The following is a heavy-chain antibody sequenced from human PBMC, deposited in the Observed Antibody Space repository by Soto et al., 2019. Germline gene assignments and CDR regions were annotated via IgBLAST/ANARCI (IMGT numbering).Heavy chain of an antibody. D-gene: IGHD6-13*01. J-gene: IGHJ6*02. CDR3: ARRQIPPPTRGAANARGAMDV. CDR2: IWNDGSNS. CDR1: GFTFNNYG. Sequence: QVQLVESGGGVVQPGRSLRLSCAASGFTFNNYGMHWVRQAPGKGLEWLAVIWNDGSNSSYANSVKGRFTISRDNSKNTLYLQMSNLRAEDTGVYYCARRQIPPPTRGAANARGAMDVWGQGTTVTVSS. V-gene: IGHV3-33*01.